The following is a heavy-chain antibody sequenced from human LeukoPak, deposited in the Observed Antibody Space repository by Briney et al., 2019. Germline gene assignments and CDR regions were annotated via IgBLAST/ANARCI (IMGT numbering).Heavy chain of an antibody. CDR2: IGGTGGST. CDR3: ANTEFDS. CDR1: GFSFSSYA. D-gene: IGHD4-11*01. Sequence: GGSLRLSCAASGFSFSSYAMTWVRQAPGKGLEWVSAIGGTGGSTYYADSVKGRFTISRDNSKNTLYLQMNSLRAEDTALYYCANTEFDSWGQGTLVTVSS. V-gene: IGHV3-23*01. J-gene: IGHJ4*02.